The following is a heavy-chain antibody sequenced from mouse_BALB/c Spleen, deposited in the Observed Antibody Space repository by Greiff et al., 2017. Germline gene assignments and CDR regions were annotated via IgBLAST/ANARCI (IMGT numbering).Heavy chain of an antibody. J-gene: IGHJ4*01. Sequence: VQLQQSGPELVKPGASVKISCKASGYSFTGYFMNWVMQSHGKSLEWIGRINPYNGDTFYNQKFKGKATLTVDKSSSTAHMELRSLASEDSAVYYCARMITTRGYAMDYWGQGTSVTVSS. D-gene: IGHD2-4*01. CDR1: GYSFTGYF. CDR3: ARMITTRGYAMDY. CDR2: INPYNGDT. V-gene: IGHV1-20*02.